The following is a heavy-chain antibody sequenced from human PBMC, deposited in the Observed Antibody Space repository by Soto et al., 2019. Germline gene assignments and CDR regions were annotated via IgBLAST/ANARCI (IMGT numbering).Heavy chain of an antibody. V-gene: IGHV3-15*01. CDR2: IKSKTDGGTT. D-gene: IGHD4-17*01. Sequence: VQLVESGGGLVKPGGSLRLSCAASGFTFSNAWMSWVRQAPGKGLEWVGRIKSKTDGGTTDYAAPVKGRFTISRDDSKNTLYLQMNSRKTEDTAVYYCTTDTGTTTIYYYYYMDVWGKGTTVTVSS. CDR1: GFTFSNAW. CDR3: TTDTGTTTIYYYYYMDV. J-gene: IGHJ6*03.